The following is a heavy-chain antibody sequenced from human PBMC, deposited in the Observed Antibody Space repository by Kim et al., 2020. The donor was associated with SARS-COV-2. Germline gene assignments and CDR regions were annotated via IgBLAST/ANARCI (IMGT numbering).Heavy chain of an antibody. J-gene: IGHJ4*02. Sequence: SETLSLTCTVSGGSISSSSYYWGWIRQPPGKGLEWIGSIYYSGSTYYNPSLKSRVTISVDTSKNQFSLKLSSVTAADTAVYYCARHLPEVPSYYDFWSVYTFDYWGQGTLVTVSS. D-gene: IGHD3-3*01. CDR1: GGSISSSSYY. CDR2: IYYSGST. V-gene: IGHV4-39*01. CDR3: ARHLPEVPSYYDFWSVYTFDY.